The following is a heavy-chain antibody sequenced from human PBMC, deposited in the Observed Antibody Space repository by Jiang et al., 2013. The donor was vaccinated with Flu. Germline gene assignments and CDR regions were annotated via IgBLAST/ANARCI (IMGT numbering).Heavy chain of an antibody. D-gene: IGHD4-11*01. V-gene: IGHV5-51*01. CDR2: IYLGDSNT. CDR3: VRMHSNYGYYYFAMDV. Sequence: KGSGYSFSNYWIGWVRQMPGKGLEWMGIIYLGDSNTRYSPSFQGQVTISADKSISTAYLRWSSLKVSDTAIYYCVRMHSNYGYYYFAMDVWGQGTTVTVSS. CDR1: GYSFSNYW. J-gene: IGHJ6*02.